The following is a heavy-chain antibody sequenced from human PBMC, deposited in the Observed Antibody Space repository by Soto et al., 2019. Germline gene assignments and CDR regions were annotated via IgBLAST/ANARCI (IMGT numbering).Heavy chain of an antibody. Sequence: SETLSLTCTVSGGSISSGGYYWSWIRQHPGKGLEWIGYIYYSGSTNYNPSLKSRVTISVDTSKNQFSLKLSSVTAADTAVYYCARGPTSNDAFDIWGQGTMVTVSS. CDR2: IYYSGST. J-gene: IGHJ3*02. V-gene: IGHV4-61*08. CDR3: ARGPTSNDAFDI. D-gene: IGHD5-12*01. CDR1: GGSISSGGYY.